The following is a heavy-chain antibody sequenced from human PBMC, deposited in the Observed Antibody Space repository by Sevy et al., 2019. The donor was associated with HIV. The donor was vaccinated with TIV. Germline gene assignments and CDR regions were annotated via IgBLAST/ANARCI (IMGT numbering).Heavy chain of an antibody. CDR3: ARATHGDWFDP. CDR1: GFTFSNYW. CDR2: INEDGSEK. Sequence: GGSLRLSCAASGFTFSNYWMTWVRQAPGKGLEWVANINEDGSEKNYVDSVKGRFTISRDNAKNTLYLQMNSLRAEDTAVYYCARATHGDWFDPWGQGTLVTVSS. V-gene: IGHV3-7*01. J-gene: IGHJ5*02. D-gene: IGHD3-10*01.